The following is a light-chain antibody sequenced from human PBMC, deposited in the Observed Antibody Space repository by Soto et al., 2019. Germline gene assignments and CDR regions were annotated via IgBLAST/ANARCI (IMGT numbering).Light chain of an antibody. CDR2: DVS. CDR3: SSYTSSSTRHVV. J-gene: IGLJ2*01. Sequence: QSALTQPASVSESPGQSITISCTGTSSDVGGYNYVSWYQQHPGKAPKLMIYDVSNRPSGVSNRFSGSKSGNTASLTISGLQAEDEADYYCSSYTSSSTRHVVFGGGTKLTVL. V-gene: IGLV2-14*01. CDR1: SSDVGGYNY.